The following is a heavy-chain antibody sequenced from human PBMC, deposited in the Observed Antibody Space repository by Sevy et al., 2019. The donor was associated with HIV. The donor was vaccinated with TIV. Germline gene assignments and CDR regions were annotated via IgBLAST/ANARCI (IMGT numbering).Heavy chain of an antibody. Sequence: GGSLRLSCAASGFTLSNYWMSWVRRAPGKGLEWVANRIQDGSDKYYVDSVKGRFTISRDNAKNSLYLQMNSLRVEDTAVYYCARDLFSGSYYENYWGQGTLVTVSS. CDR3: ARDLFSGSYYENY. D-gene: IGHD1-26*01. J-gene: IGHJ4*02. CDR1: GFTLSNYW. CDR2: RIQDGSDK. V-gene: IGHV3-7*01.